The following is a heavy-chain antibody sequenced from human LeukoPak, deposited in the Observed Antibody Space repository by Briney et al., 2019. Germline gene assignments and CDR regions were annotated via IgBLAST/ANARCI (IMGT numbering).Heavy chain of an antibody. CDR2: INPNSGGT. V-gene: IGHV1-2*02. CDR1: GYTFTGYY. Sequence: ASVKVSCKASGYTFTGYYMHWVRQAPGQGLEWMGWINPNSGGTNYAQKFQGRVTMTRDTSISTAYMELSRLRSDDTAVYYCARAVRNDYGDYYFDYWGQGTLVTVSS. D-gene: IGHD4-17*01. J-gene: IGHJ4*02. CDR3: ARAVRNDYGDYYFDY.